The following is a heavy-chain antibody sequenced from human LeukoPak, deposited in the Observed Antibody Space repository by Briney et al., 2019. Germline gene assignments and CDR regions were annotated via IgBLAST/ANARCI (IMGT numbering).Heavy chain of an antibody. CDR2: IKQDGSET. Sequence: GGSLRLSCATSGFTFSTYWMSWVRQAPGQGLEWVANIKQDGSETYYADSVKGRFTIFRDNAKNSLYLQMDSLRVEDTAVYYCANGYGFDYWGQGTLVIVPS. J-gene: IGHJ4*02. CDR3: ANGYGFDY. V-gene: IGHV3-7*01. D-gene: IGHD5-12*01. CDR1: GFTFSTYW.